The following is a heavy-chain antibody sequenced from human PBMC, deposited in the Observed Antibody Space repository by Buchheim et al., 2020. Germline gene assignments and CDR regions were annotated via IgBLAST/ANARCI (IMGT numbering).Heavy chain of an antibody. V-gene: IGHV1-8*01. CDR2: MNPNSGNT. CDR3: ASVGYYDFWSGSWPYYYGMDV. D-gene: IGHD3-3*01. J-gene: IGHJ6*02. Sequence: QVQLVQSGAEVKKPGASVKVSCKASGYTFTSYDINWVRQATGQGLEWMGWMNPNSGNTGYAQKFQGRVTMTRNTSISTAYMELSSLRSEDTAVYYCASVGYYDFWSGSWPYYYGMDVWGQGTT. CDR1: GYTFTSYD.